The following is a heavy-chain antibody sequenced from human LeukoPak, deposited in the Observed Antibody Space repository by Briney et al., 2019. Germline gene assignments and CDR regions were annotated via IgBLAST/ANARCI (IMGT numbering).Heavy chain of an antibody. J-gene: IGHJ4*02. CDR1: GFTFSSYG. CDR3: ARDGRVGMTTVTNYFDY. D-gene: IGHD4-17*01. Sequence: GGSLSLSCAASGFTFSSYGMHWVRQAPGKGLEWVAVIWYDGSNKYYADSVKGRFTISRDNSKNTLYLQMNSLRAEDTAVYYCARDGRVGMTTVTNYFDYWGQGTLVTVSS. CDR2: IWYDGSNK. V-gene: IGHV3-33*01.